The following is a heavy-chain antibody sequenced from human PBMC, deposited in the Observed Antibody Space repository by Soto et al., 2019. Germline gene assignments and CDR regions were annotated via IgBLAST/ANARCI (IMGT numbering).Heavy chain of an antibody. Sequence: GGSLRLSCAASGFTFSSYVMHWVRQAPGKGLEYVSAISSNGGSTYYANSVKGRFTIPRDNSKNTLYLQMGSLRAEDMAVYYCARDSGYCSGGSCPQYYFDYWGQGTLVTVSS. CDR1: GFTFSSYV. CDR2: ISSNGGST. V-gene: IGHV3-64*01. J-gene: IGHJ4*02. D-gene: IGHD2-15*01. CDR3: ARDSGYCSGGSCPQYYFDY.